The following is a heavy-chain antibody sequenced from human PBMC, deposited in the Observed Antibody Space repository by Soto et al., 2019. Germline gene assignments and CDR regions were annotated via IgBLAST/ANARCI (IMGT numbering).Heavy chain of an antibody. D-gene: IGHD6-13*01. J-gene: IGHJ4*02. CDR2: IKRKIDGGTI. V-gene: IGHV3-15*07. CDR3: TTGYGSSSYY. Sequence: PGGSLRLSCAPSAFPLGRSWINWVRQAPGKGLEWVARIKRKIDGGTIEYAAPVKGRFILSRDDSKNSAFLQMNSLENEDTAVYYCTTGYGSSSYYWGQGT. CDR1: AFPLGRSW.